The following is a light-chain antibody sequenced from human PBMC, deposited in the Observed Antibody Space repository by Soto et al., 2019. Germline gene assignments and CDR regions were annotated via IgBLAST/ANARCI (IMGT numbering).Light chain of an antibody. CDR2: DTS. V-gene: IGKV3-11*01. Sequence: EIVLTQSPATLSLFPGERATLSCRASQSLSSSLAWYQQKPGQAPRVLIYDTSTRSTGIPARFSGSGSGTDFNLTISSLEPEDSAVYYGHQRSNWWTFGQGTRVESK. CDR3: HQRSNWWT. CDR1: QSLSSS. J-gene: IGKJ1*01.